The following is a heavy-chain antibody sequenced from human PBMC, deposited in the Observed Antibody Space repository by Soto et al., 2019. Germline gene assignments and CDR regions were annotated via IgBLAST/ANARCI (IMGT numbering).Heavy chain of an antibody. CDR1: GGSISSYY. J-gene: IGHJ6*02. V-gene: IGHV4-59*01. CDR3: AGPSGRYYYYGMDV. CDR2: IYYSGST. D-gene: IGHD3-10*01. Sequence: SETLSLTCTVSGGSISSYYWSWIRQPPGKGLEWIGYIYYSGSTNYNPSLKSRVTISVDTSKNQFSLKLSSVTAADTAVYYCAGPSGRYYYYGMDVWGQGTTVT.